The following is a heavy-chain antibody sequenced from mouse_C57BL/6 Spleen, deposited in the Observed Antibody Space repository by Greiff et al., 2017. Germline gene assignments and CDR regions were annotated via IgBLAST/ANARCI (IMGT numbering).Heavy chain of an antibody. Sequence: QVQLQQSGPELVKPGASVKISCKASGYSFTSYYIHWVKQRPGQGLEWIGWIYPGSGNTKYNETFKGKATLTADTSSSTAYMHLSSLTSEDSAVYYCARGDGNYPAMGYWGQGTSVTVSS. D-gene: IGHD2-1*01. CDR3: ARGDGNYPAMGY. CDR1: GYSFTSYY. V-gene: IGHV1-66*01. J-gene: IGHJ4*01. CDR2: IYPGSGNT.